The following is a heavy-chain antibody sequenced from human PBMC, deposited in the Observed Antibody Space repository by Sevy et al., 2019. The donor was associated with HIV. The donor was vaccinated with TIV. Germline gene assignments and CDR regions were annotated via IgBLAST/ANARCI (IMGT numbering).Heavy chain of an antibody. CDR1: GGSISSYY. J-gene: IGHJ6*03. CDR2: IYTSGRT. Sequence: SETLSLTCTVSGGSISSYYWSWIRQPAGKGLEWIGRIYTSGRTNYNPSLKSRVTMSVDTSKNQYSLKLSALTAADTAVYYFASDKGRAAAGTVYYYYYMDVWGKGTTVTVSS. D-gene: IGHD6-13*01. CDR3: ASDKGRAAAGTVYYYYYMDV. V-gene: IGHV4-4*07.